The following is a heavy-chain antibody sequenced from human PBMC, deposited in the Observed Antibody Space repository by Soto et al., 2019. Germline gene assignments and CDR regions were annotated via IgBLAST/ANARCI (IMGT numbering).Heavy chain of an antibody. Sequence: SETLSLTCTVSGNSVSSGSYYWSWIRQPPGKGLEWIGYIYYSGSTNYNPSLKSRVTILVDTSKNQFSLKLSSVTAADTAVYYCAREWGYDAFDIWGQGTMVTVSS. D-gene: IGHD7-27*01. CDR1: GNSVSSGSYY. CDR2: IYYSGST. CDR3: AREWGYDAFDI. V-gene: IGHV4-61*01. J-gene: IGHJ3*02.